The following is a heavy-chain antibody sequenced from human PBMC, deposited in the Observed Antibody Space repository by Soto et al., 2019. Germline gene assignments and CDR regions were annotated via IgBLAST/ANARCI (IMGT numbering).Heavy chain of an antibody. CDR3: ARDPIVANSDYYYYGMDV. CDR2: IYYSGST. J-gene: IGHJ6*02. V-gene: IGHV4-31*03. Sequence: PSETLSLTCTVSGGSISSGGYYWSWIRQHPGKGLEWIGYIYYSGSTYYNPSLKSRVTISVDTSKNQFSLRLSSVTAADTAVYYCARDPIVANSDYYYYGMDVWGQGTTVTVSS. CDR1: GGSISSGGYY. D-gene: IGHD5-12*01.